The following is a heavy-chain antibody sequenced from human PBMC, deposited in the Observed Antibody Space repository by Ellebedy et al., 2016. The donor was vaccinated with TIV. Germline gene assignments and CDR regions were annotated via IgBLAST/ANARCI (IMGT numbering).Heavy chain of an antibody. Sequence: GESLKISCAASGFTFSSYSMNWVRQAPGKGLEWVSYISSSGTNIYYADSVKGRFTISRDNAKSSLYLQMNSLRAEDTAVYYCARGAERGYTYGSVYWGQGTLVTVSS. J-gene: IGHJ4*02. CDR3: ARGAERGYTYGSVY. D-gene: IGHD5-18*01. V-gene: IGHV3-48*04. CDR2: ISSSGTNI. CDR1: GFTFSSYS.